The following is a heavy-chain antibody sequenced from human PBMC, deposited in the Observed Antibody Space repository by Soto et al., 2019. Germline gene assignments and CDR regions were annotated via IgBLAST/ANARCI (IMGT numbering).Heavy chain of an antibody. D-gene: IGHD3-22*01. CDR3: ARVVPEDDSGGYYSNFDY. CDR2: INHSGST. CDR1: GGSFSGYY. J-gene: IGHJ4*02. V-gene: IGHV4-34*01. Sequence: SETLSLTCAVYGGSFSGYYWSWIRQPPGKGLEWIGEINHSGSTNYNPSLKSRVTISVDTSKNQFSLKLSSVTAADTAVYYCARVVPEDDSGGYYSNFDYWGQGTLVTVSS.